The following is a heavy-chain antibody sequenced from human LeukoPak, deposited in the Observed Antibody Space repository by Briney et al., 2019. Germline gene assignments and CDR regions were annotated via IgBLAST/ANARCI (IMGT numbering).Heavy chain of an antibody. CDR3: ARIGVISSWYYFDS. J-gene: IGHJ4*02. CDR2: ISAYNGNT. CDR1: GYTFTSFG. D-gene: IGHD6-13*01. V-gene: IGHV1-18*01. Sequence: ASVKVSCKASGYTFTSFGMSWVRQAPGQGLEWMGWISAYNGNTDFAQNLQGRVTMTTDTSTSTAYMELRSLRSDDTAFYYSARIGVISSWYYFDSWGQGTLVTVSS.